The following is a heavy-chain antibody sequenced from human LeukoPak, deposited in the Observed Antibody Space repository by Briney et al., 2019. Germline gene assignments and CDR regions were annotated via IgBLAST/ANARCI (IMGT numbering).Heavy chain of an antibody. CDR3: AREKLSAVVRSIDY. CDR1: GYTFTSYD. V-gene: IGHV1-8*01. J-gene: IGHJ4*02. CDR2: MNPNSGNT. Sequence: ASVKVSCKASGYTFTSYDINWVRQATGQGLEWMGWMNPNSGNTGYAQKFQGRVTMTRNTSISTAYMELSSLRSEDTAVYYCAREKLSAVVRSIDYWGQGTLVTVSS. D-gene: IGHD3-22*01.